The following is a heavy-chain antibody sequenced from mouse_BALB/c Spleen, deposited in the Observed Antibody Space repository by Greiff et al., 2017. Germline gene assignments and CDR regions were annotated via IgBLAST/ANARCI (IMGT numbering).Heavy chain of an antibody. CDR1: GFTFSSFG. J-gene: IGHJ4*01. Sequence: EVKVVESGGGLVQPGGSRTLSCAASGFTFSSFGMHWVRQAPEKGLEWVAYISSGSSTIYYADTVKGRFTISRDNPKNTLFLQMTSRRSEDTAMYYCARGGPYAMDYWGQGTSVTVSS. CDR2: ISSGSSTI. V-gene: IGHV5-17*02. CDR3: ARGGPYAMDY.